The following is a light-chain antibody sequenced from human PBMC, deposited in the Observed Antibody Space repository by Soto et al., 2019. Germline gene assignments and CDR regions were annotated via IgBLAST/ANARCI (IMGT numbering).Light chain of an antibody. V-gene: IGKV1-33*01. Sequence: DIQMTQSPSSLSASVGDRVTITCQASQDISNYLNWYQQKPGKAPKLLIYDASNLETGVPSRFSGSGSGTDFTFTISSLQPEDIATYYCQQYDNLPHPTFDQGTRLEIK. J-gene: IGKJ5*01. CDR1: QDISNY. CDR3: QQYDNLPHPT. CDR2: DAS.